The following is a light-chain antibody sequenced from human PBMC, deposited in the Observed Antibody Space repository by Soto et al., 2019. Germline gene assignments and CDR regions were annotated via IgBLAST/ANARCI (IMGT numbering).Light chain of an antibody. CDR3: QHYAGGSRIT. Sequence: EIVLTQSPGTLSLSPGERPTLSCRASQSVSSSYLAWYQQKPGQAPRLLIYGASSRATGIPDRFSGSGSGTDFTLTISRLEPEDFALYYCQHYAGGSRITFGQGTRLEI. J-gene: IGKJ5*01. CDR1: QSVSSSY. V-gene: IGKV3-20*01. CDR2: GAS.